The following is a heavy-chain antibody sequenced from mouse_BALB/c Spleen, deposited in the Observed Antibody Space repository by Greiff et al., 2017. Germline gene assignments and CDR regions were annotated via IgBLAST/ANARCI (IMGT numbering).Heavy chain of an antibody. D-gene: IGHD2-2*01. Sequence: QVQLQQSGAELVRPGTSVKMSCKAAGYTFTNYWINWVKQRPGQGLEWIGNIYPSDSYTNYNQKFKDKATLTVDKSSSTAYMQLSSPTSEDSAVYYCTRWLDYWGQGTTLTVSS. CDR3: TRWLDY. CDR1: GYTFTNYW. V-gene: IGHV1-59*01. CDR2: IYPSDSYT. J-gene: IGHJ2*01.